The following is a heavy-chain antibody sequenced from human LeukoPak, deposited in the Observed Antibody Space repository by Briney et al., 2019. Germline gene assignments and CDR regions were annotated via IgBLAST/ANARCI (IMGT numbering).Heavy chain of an antibody. J-gene: IGHJ6*03. CDR3: ARGYPRYYMDV. Sequence: SETLSLTCTVSGGSISSYYWSWIRQPPGKGLEWIGYIYYSGSTNDNPSLKSRVTTSVDTSKNQFSLKLSSGTAADTAVYYCARGYPRYYMDVWGKGTTVTVSS. CDR1: GGSISSYY. CDR2: IYYSGST. D-gene: IGHD1-1*01. V-gene: IGHV4-59*01.